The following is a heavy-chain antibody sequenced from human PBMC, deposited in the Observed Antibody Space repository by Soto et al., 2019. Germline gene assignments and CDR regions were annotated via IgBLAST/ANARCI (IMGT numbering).Heavy chain of an antibody. Sequence: GETLRLPCAASSVTFSTYVMSWVRQSPGKGLEWVSYISTSGSTVYYADSVKGRFTISRDNTRNSLYLQMNCLRDEDTALYYCVRYCSTTLCNGVATRTFDYWGQGTLVTVSS. CDR2: ISTSGSTV. CDR1: SVTFSTYV. J-gene: IGHJ4*02. CDR3: VRYCSTTLCNGVATRTFDY. V-gene: IGHV3-48*03. D-gene: IGHD2-2*01.